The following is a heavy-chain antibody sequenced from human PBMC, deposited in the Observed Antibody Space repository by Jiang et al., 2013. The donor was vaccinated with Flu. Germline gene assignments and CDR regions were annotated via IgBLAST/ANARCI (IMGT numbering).Heavy chain of an antibody. V-gene: IGHV3-9*01. CDR3: AKDSGVDYYGSGSSDY. D-gene: IGHD3-10*01. J-gene: IGHJ4*02. Sequence: VQLVESGGGLVQPGRSLRLSCAASGFTFDDYAMHWVRQAPGKGLEWVSGISWNSGSIGYADSVKGRFTISRDNAKNSLYLQMNSLRAEDTALYYCAKDSGVDYYGSGSSDYWGQGTLVTVSS. CDR2: ISWNSGSI. CDR1: GFTFDDYA.